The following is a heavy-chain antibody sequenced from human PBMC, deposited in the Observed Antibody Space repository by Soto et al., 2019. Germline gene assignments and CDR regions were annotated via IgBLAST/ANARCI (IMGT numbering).Heavy chain of an antibody. CDR2: ILYDGSNK. Sequence: GGSLRLSCAASGFTFSSYGMHWVRQAPGKGLEWVAVILYDGSNKYYADSVKGRFTISRDNSKNTLYLQMNSLRAEDTAVYYCAKYGSGSYYKDYYYYMDVWGKGTTVTVSS. CDR1: GFTFSSYG. D-gene: IGHD3-10*01. CDR3: AKYGSGSYYKDYYYYMDV. V-gene: IGHV3-30*18. J-gene: IGHJ6*03.